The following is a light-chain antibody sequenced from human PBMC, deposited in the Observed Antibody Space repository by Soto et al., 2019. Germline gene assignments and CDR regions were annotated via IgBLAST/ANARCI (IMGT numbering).Light chain of an antibody. V-gene: IGKV1-39*01. J-gene: IGKJ5*01. CDR1: QSITDY. CDR3: QQTYITPFT. Sequence: DIQMTQSPSSLSASVGDRVTITCRASQSITDYLNWYQQKPGKAPKLLIYAASSLQSGVPSRFSASGSLTDFTLTNSRLQPEDFATYFCQQTYITPFTFGHGTRLESK. CDR2: AAS.